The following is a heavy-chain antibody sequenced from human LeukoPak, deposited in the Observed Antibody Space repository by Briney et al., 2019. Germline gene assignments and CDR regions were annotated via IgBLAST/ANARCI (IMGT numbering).Heavy chain of an antibody. CDR1: GYTFTGYY. D-gene: IGHD6-19*01. CDR2: INPNSGGT. CDR3: ARGLFGAGTGVDY. Sequence: ASVKVSCKASGYTFTGYYMHWVRQAPGQGLEWMGWINPNSGGTNYAQKFQGRVTMTRDTSISTAYMELSSLRSEDTAVYYCARGLFGAGTGVDYWGQGTLVTVSS. V-gene: IGHV1-2*02. J-gene: IGHJ4*02.